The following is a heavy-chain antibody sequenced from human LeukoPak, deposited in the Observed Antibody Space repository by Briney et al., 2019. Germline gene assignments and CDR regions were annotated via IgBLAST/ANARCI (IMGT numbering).Heavy chain of an antibody. CDR2: IYYNGST. V-gene: IGHV4-59*01. CDR3: ARLWNGDRSLYYYYGMDV. D-gene: IGHD4-17*01. CDR1: GGSISSYY. J-gene: IGHJ6*02. Sequence: PSETLSLTCTVSGGSISSYYWSWIRQPPGKGLEWIGYIYYNGSTNYNPSLKSRVTISVDTSKNQFSLTLSSVTAADKAVYYCARLWNGDRSLYYYYGMDVWGQGTTVTVSS.